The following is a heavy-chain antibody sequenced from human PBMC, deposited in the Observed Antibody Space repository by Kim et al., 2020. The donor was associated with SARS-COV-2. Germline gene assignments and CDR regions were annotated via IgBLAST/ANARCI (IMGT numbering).Heavy chain of an antibody. CDR1: GGSISSSSYY. CDR2: IYYSGST. D-gene: IGHD6-13*01. Sequence: SETLSLTCTVSGGSISSSSYYWGWIRQPPGKGLEWIGSIYYSGSTYYNPSLKSRVTISVDTSKNQFSLKLSSVTAADTAVYYCARGYSSSLWGYWGQGTLVTVSS. V-gene: IGHV4-39*01. CDR3: ARGYSSSLWGY. J-gene: IGHJ4*02.